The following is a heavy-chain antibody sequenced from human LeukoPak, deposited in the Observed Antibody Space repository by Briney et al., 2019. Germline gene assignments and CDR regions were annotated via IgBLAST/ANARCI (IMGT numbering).Heavy chain of an antibody. CDR3: AKVSGHGDYVSDTDY. CDR2: ISGSGGST. Sequence: GGSLRLSCAASGFTFSSYPMSCVRQAPGKGLEWVSAISGSGGSTYYAESGRGRFTSSRDNSKITLYLQMNSLRAEDTAVYYCAKVSGHGDYVSDTDYWGQGTLVTVSS. D-gene: IGHD4-17*01. V-gene: IGHV3-23*01. J-gene: IGHJ4*02. CDR1: GFTFSSYP.